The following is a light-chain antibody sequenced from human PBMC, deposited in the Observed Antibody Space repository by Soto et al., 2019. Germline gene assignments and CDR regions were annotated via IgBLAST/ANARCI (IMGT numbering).Light chain of an antibody. CDR3: QQRSNWPPRIT. V-gene: IGKV3-11*01. Sequence: DIVLTQSPSTLSLSPGPRAPLCWRDFQSVSSYLAWYQQKPGQAPRLLIYDASNRATGIPARFSGSGSGTDFTLTISSLEPEDFAVYYCQQRSNWPPRITFGQGTRLEIK. J-gene: IGKJ5*01. CDR1: QSVSSY. CDR2: DAS.